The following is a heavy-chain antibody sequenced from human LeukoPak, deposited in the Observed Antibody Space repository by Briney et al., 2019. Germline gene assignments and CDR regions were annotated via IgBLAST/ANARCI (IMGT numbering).Heavy chain of an antibody. J-gene: IGHJ6*02. CDR3: ARGGVGRSPGYYYYGMDV. D-gene: IGHD3-10*01. CDR1: GYTFTGYY. V-gene: IGHV1-2*02. Sequence: ASVTVSCKASGYTFTGYYMHWVRQAPGQGLEWMGWINPNSGGTNYAQKFQGRVTMTRDTSISTAYMELSRLRSDDTAVYYCARGGVGRSPGYYYYGMDVWGQGTTVTVSS. CDR2: INPNSGGT.